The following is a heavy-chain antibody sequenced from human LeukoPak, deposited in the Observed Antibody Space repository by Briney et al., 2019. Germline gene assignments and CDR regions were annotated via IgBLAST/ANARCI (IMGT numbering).Heavy chain of an antibody. CDR2: INTNTGNP. J-gene: IGHJ4*02. D-gene: IGHD6-6*01. CDR1: GYTFIRYA. CDR3: ARDGGRPGLDY. Sequence: ASVRVSCKASGYTFIRYAMNWVRQAPGQGLEWMGWINTNTGNPTYAQGFTGRFVFSLDTSVSTAYLQISSLKAEDTAVYYCARDGGRPGLDYWGQGTLVTVSS. V-gene: IGHV7-4-1*02.